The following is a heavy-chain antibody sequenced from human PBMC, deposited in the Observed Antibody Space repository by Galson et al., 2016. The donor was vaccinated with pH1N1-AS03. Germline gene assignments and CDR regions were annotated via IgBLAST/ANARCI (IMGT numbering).Heavy chain of an antibody. CDR3: ARGRAPSPVTYYFDD. CDR2: VYYTGSV. Sequence: LSLTCTVSGDSLSSYFWNWIRRPPGKGLGWIRYVYYTGSVKYNPSLKSRVTISLDTSNNQFSLILKSVTAADTAVYYCARGRAPSPVTYYFDDWGQGTLVTVSS. J-gene: IGHJ4*02. CDR1: GDSLSSYF. V-gene: IGHV4-59*01.